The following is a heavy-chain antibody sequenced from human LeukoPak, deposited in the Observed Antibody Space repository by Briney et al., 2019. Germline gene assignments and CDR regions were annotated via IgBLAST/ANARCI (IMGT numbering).Heavy chain of an antibody. CDR3: ARQDPLGYYFDY. CDR1: GGSFSGYY. J-gene: IGHJ4*02. Sequence: KPSETLSLTCAVYGGSFSGYYWSWIRQPPGKGLEWIGEINHSGSTNYNPSLKSRVTISVDTSKNQFSLKLSPVTAADTAVYYCARQDPLGYYFDYWGQGTLVTVSS. V-gene: IGHV4-34*01. CDR2: INHSGST.